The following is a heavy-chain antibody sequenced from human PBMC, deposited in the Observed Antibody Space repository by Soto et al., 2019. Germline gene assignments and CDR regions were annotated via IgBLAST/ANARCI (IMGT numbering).Heavy chain of an antibody. CDR3: ARGTGYYDSSGCHY. J-gene: IGHJ4*02. V-gene: IGHV3-74*01. CDR1: GFTFSSYW. D-gene: IGHD3-22*01. CDR2: INTDGSST. Sequence: GGSLRLSGAASGFTFSSYWMHWVRQAPGKGLVWVSRINTDGSSTTYAGSVKGRFTISRDNAKNTLYLQMNSLRAEDTAVYYCARGTGYYDSSGCHYWGQGTLVTVSS.